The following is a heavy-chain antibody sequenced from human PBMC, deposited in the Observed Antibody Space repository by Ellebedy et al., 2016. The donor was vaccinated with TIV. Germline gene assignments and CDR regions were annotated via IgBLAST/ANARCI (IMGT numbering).Heavy chain of an antibody. Sequence: SETLSLXXTVSGASIPSRSFFWGWIRLPPGKGLEYIGSIYHDESTYYNPSLKSRVTISRDTSKKQFSLTLNSLTAADTAVYYCARGQAYSDGIRDYFDYWGQGFLVTVSS. J-gene: IGHJ4*02. D-gene: IGHD4-23*01. V-gene: IGHV4-39*07. CDR2: IYHDEST. CDR3: ARGQAYSDGIRDYFDY. CDR1: GASIPSRSFF.